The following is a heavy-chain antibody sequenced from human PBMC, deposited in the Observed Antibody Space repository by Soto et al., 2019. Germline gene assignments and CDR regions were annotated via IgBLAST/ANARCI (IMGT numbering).Heavy chain of an antibody. CDR1: GFTFREAW. CDR3: VTAGPDAFDI. CDR2: IKSKSDGETT. Sequence: LRLSCAASGFTFREAWMSWVRQAPGKGLEWVGRIKSKSDGETTDYGAPVKGRFTISRDDSEKTLHLQMNSLKTEDSAVYYCVTAGPDAFDIWGQGTMVTVSS. J-gene: IGHJ3*02. V-gene: IGHV3-15*01.